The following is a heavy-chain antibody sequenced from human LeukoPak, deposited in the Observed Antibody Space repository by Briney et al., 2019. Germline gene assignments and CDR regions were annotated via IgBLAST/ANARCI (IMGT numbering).Heavy chain of an antibody. CDR1: GFAFSDYS. CDR2: VSSSGRYT. J-gene: IGHJ6*03. Sequence: GGSLRLSCAASGFAFSDYSINWVRQAPGKGLEWVSSVSSSGRYTYYADSVKGRFTLSKDNANNSLFMEMTSLRAEDTAVYYCARDRSSTSGYYMDVWGKGATVTVSS. CDR3: ARDRSSTSGYYMDV. D-gene: IGHD2-2*01. V-gene: IGHV3-21*01.